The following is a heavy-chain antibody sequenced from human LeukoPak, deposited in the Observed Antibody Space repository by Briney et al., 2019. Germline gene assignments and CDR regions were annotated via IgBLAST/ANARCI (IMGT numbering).Heavy chain of an antibody. D-gene: IGHD2-8*01. CDR1: GGTFSSYA. CDR3: AREHNEYCTNGVCYFDY. Sequence: ASVKVSCKASGGTFSSYAISWVRQAPGQGLEWMGVIIPIFGAANYAQKFQGRVTITTDESTSTAYMELSSLRSVDTAVYYCAREHNEYCTNGVCYFDYWGQGTLVTVSS. CDR2: IIPIFGAA. V-gene: IGHV1-69*05. J-gene: IGHJ4*02.